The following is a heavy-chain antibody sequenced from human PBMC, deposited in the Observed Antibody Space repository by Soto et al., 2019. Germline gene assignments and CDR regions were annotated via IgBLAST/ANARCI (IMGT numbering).Heavy chain of an antibody. D-gene: IGHD3-3*01. J-gene: IGHJ3*02. CDR3: ARDYDFWSGYYEAFDI. CDR1: GFTFSSYS. V-gene: IGHV3-21*01. Sequence: EVQLVESGGGLVKPGGSLRLSCAASGFTFSSYSMNWVRQARGKGLEWVSSISSSSYIYYADSVKGRFTISRDNAKNSLYLQLISLRAEVTAVYYCARDYDFWSGYYEAFDIWGQGTMVTVSS. CDR2: ISSSSYI.